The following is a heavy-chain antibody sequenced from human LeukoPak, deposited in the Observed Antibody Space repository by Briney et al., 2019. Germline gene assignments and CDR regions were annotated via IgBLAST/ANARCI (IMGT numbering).Heavy chain of an antibody. J-gene: IGHJ4*02. CDR2: ISAYNGNT. CDR1: GYTFTDYF. D-gene: IGHD3-9*01. V-gene: IGHV1-18*04. Sequence: ASVKVSCKASGYTFTDYFTHWVRQAPGQGLEWMGWISAYNGNTNYAQKLQGRVTMTTDTSTSTAYMELRSLRSDDTAVYYCARGTPSGLTGYLEDDYWGQGTLVTVSS. CDR3: ARGTPSGLTGYLEDDY.